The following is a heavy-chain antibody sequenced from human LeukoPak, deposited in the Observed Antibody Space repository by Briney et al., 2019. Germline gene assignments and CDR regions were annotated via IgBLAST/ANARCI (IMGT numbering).Heavy chain of an antibody. V-gene: IGHV3-7*03. J-gene: IGHJ4*02. CDR1: GFTFSSYW. CDR2: IKQDGSEK. CDR3: ARVSGYDWESFYDY. Sequence: GGSLRLSCAASGFTFSSYWMSWVRQAPGKGLEWVANIKQDGSEKYYVDSVKGRFTISRDNAKNSLYLQMNSLRAEDTAVYYCARVSGYDWESFYDYWGQGTLVTVSS. D-gene: IGHD5-12*01.